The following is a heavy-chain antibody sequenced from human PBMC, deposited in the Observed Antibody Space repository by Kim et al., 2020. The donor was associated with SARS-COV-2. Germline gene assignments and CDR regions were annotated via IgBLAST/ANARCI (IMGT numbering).Heavy chain of an antibody. V-gene: IGHV3-74*01. CDR1: GFTFSNYW. CDR3: TRSSSWLSRLFDY. J-gene: IGHJ4*02. Sequence: GGSLRLSCAASGFTFSNYWMHWVRQAPGKGLVWVSRINPDGNSTNYADSVKGRFTISRDNAKNTLYLQMSRLRVEDTAVYYCTRSSSWLSRLFDYWGQGTLVTVSS. CDR2: INPDGNST. D-gene: IGHD6-13*01.